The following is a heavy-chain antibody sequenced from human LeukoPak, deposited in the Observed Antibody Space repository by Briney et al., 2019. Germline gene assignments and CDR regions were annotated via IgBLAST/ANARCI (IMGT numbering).Heavy chain of an antibody. D-gene: IGHD3-22*01. CDR2: IYTSGST. V-gene: IGHV4-61*02. J-gene: IGHJ5*02. CDR3: ASDYYDSSGFNWFDP. Sequence: SQTLSLTCTVSGGSISSGSYYWSWIRQPPGKGLEWIGRIYTSGSTNYNPSLKSRVTISVDTSKNQFSLKLSSVTAADTAVYYCASDYYDSSGFNWFDPWGQGTLVTVSS. CDR1: GGSISSGSYY.